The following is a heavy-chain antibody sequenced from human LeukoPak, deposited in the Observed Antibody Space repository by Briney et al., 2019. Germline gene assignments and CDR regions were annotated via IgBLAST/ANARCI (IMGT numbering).Heavy chain of an antibody. CDR2: VNQDGTQK. CDR1: GFTFNKYW. J-gene: IGHJ4*01. D-gene: IGHD6-19*01. CDR3: VRDVSSGWAFDY. V-gene: IGHV3-7*01. Sequence: GGSLRLSCSASGFTFNKYWMSWIRQLPGQGLEWVANVNQDGTQKYYVDSVKGRFTNSRDNARNLLYLQMNSVRAEDTAVYYCVRDVSSGWAFDYWGHGTLVTVSS.